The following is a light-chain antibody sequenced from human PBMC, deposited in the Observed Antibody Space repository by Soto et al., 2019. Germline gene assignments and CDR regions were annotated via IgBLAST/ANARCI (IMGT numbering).Light chain of an antibody. V-gene: IGKV3-15*01. CDR1: QSVSSY. CDR2: GTS. Sequence: EIGMMQSPAPLSLSPGESATLSCRASQSVSSYLAWYQQKRGQAPRLLIYGTSTRATGIPARFSGSGSGTEFTLTISSLQSEDFAVYYCQQYNDWPWTFGQGTKVDIK. CDR3: QQYNDWPWT. J-gene: IGKJ1*01.